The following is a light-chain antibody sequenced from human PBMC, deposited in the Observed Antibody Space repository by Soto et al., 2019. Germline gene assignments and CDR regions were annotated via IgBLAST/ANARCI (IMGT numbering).Light chain of an antibody. CDR1: QSISSW. Sequence: DIQMTQSPSTLSASVGDRVIITCRASQSISSWLAWYQQKPGKAPKLLIYKASHLESGVPSRFSGSGSGTEFNLTISSLQPDDFATYYCQQYNSYSRTFGQGTTVEIK. J-gene: IGKJ1*01. CDR2: KAS. V-gene: IGKV1-5*03. CDR3: QQYNSYSRT.